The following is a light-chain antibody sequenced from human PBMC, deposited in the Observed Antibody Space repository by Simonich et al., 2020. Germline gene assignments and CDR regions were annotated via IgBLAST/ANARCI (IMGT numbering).Light chain of an antibody. CDR2: GAS. CDR3: QQYYSYPFT. V-gene: IGKV3-15*01. Sequence: EIVMTQSPATLSVSPGEKTTLSCRASQSVSSTLAWYQQKPGQAPRLLIYGASTRATGVPARFSGSGSGTDFTLTISCLQSEDFATYYCQQYYSYPFTFGPGTKVDIK. CDR1: QSVSST. J-gene: IGKJ3*01.